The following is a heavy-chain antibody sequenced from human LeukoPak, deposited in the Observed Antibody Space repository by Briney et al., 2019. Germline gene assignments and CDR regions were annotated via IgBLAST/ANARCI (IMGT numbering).Heavy chain of an antibody. Sequence: GASVKVSCKASGYTFTGYYMHWVRQAPGQGLEWMGWSNPNSGGTNYAQKFQGRVTMTRDTSISTAYMELSRLRSDDTAVYYCARDRVVVAATRDYYYGMDVWGQGTTVTVSS. V-gene: IGHV1-2*02. CDR1: GYTFTGYY. CDR3: ARDRVVVAATRDYYYGMDV. J-gene: IGHJ6*02. D-gene: IGHD2-15*01. CDR2: SNPNSGGT.